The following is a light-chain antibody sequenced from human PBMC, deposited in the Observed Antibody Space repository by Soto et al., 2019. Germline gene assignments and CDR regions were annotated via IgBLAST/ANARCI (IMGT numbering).Light chain of an antibody. CDR2: DAS. V-gene: IGKV1-33*01. J-gene: IGKJ3*01. CDR1: QDISNY. Sequence: DIQMTQSPSSLSASVGDRVTITCQASQDISNYLNWYQQKPGKAPKLLIYDASNLETGVRSRFSGSGSGTDFTFTISSLQPEDIATYYCQQYDNLPPFFGPGTKVDIK. CDR3: QQYDNLPPF.